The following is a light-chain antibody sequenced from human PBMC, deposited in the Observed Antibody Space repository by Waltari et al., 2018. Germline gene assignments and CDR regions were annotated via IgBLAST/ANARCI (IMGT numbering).Light chain of an antibody. CDR3: VLYMGGGIL. CDR2: STN. CDR1: SCSVSTSSS. V-gene: IGLV8-61*01. J-gene: IGLJ3*02. Sequence: QTVVTQEPSFLVSPGVTVTLTCGLRSCSVSTSSSPSWYQQTPGQAPRPLIYSTNTRSSGVPDRCSGSILGNNAALTITGAQADDESDYYCVLYMGGGILFGGGTKLTVL.